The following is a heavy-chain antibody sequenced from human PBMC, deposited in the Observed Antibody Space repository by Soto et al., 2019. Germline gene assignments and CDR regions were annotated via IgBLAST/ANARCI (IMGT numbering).Heavy chain of an antibody. CDR3: ARARSSGWYRNYYYYGMDV. Sequence: SQTLSLTCAISGDSVSSNSAAWNWIRQPPSRGLEWLGRTYYRSKWYNDYAVSVKSRITINLDTSKNQFSLQLNSVTPEDTAVYYCARARSSGWYRNYYYYGMDVWGQGTTVTVSS. D-gene: IGHD6-19*01. J-gene: IGHJ6*02. V-gene: IGHV6-1*01. CDR1: GDSVSSNSAA. CDR2: TYYRSKWYN.